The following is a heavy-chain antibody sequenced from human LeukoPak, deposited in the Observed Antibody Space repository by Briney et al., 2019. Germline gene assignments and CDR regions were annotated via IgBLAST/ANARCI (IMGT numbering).Heavy chain of an antibody. CDR3: ARDPPVTTSFYYYYGMDV. CDR1: GFTVSSNY. V-gene: IGHV3-66*01. J-gene: IGHJ6*02. CDR2: IYSGGST. Sequence: GGFLRLSCAASGFTVSSNYMSWVRQAPGKGLEWVSVIYSGGSTYYADSVKGGFTISRDNSKNTLYLQMNSLRAEDTAVYYCARDPPVTTSFYYYYGMDVWGQGTTVTVSS. D-gene: IGHD4-17*01.